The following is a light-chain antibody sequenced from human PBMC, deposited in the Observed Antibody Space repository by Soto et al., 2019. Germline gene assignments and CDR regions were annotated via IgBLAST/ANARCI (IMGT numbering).Light chain of an antibody. CDR1: SSDIGHYDY. CDR2: XVT. Sequence: QSELNQPAYVYGSPGQSITISCTGTSSDIGHYDYVSCYQQHPGKAPKLMIYXVTYRPSGVSNRYSGSKSGNSASLTISGLQADDEADYYCCSLTTSHTYVFGSGTKGTVL. J-gene: IGLJ1*01. CDR3: CSLTTSHTYV. V-gene: IGLV2-14*03.